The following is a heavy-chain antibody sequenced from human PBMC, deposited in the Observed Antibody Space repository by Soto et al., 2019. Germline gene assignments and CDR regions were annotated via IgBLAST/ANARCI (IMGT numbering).Heavy chain of an antibody. V-gene: IGHV4-39*01. Sequence: PSDTLSLTCTVSGGSISSSSHYWGWIRQPPGKGLEWIGSIYYSGSTYYNPSLKSRVTISVDTSKNQFSLKLSSVTAADTAVYYCARQEQQLVFPQFDPWGQGTLVTGS. J-gene: IGHJ5*02. CDR2: IYYSGST. CDR1: GGSISSSSHY. D-gene: IGHD6-13*01. CDR3: ARQEQQLVFPQFDP.